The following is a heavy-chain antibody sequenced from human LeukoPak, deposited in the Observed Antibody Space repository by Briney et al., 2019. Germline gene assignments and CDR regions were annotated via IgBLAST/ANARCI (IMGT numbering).Heavy chain of an antibody. Sequence: GASVKVSCKASGYTFTGYYMHWVRQAPGQGLEWVGIINPGGGTTIYAQNFQGRVTMTRDTSTSTAYMELRSLRSDDTAVYYCARDGGTAGYSSGSDYWGQGTLVTVSS. CDR3: ARDGGTAGYSSGSDY. CDR1: GYTFTGYY. V-gene: IGHV1-46*01. J-gene: IGHJ4*02. D-gene: IGHD5-18*01. CDR2: INPGGGTT.